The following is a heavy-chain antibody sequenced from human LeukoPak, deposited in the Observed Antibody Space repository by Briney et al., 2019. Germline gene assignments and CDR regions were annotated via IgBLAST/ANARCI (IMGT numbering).Heavy chain of an antibody. CDR1: GFTVNSNY. V-gene: IGHV3-66*01. J-gene: IGHJ5*02. CDR2: IYTGGST. CDR3: AKDGGYCSGGSCYFWFDP. Sequence: GGSLRLSCAASGFTVNSNYMSWVRQAPGKGLEWVSVIYTGGSTYYADSVKGRFTISRDNSKNTLYLQMNSLRAEDTAVYYCAKDGGYCSGGSCYFWFDPWGQGTLVTVSS. D-gene: IGHD2-15*01.